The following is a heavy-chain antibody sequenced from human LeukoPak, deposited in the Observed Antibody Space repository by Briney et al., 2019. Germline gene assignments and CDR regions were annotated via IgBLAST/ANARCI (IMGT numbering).Heavy chain of an antibody. J-gene: IGHJ4*02. CDR2: FDPEDGET. V-gene: IGHV1-24*01. D-gene: IGHD2-15*01. CDR1: GYTLTELS. CDR3: ATDPGAGGYYFDY. Sequence: ASVKVSCKVSGYTLTELSMHWVRQAPGKGLEWMGGFDPEDGETIYAQKFQGRVTMTEDTSTDTAYMELSSLRSEDMAVYYCATDPGAGGYYFDYWGQGTLVTVSS.